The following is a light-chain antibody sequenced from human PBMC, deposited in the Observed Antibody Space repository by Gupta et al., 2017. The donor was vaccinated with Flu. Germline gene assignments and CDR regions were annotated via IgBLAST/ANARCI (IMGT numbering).Light chain of an antibody. CDR3: QSSDSRLSGSL. Sequence: PVQRFAISCAGVGANFDVPWYQQIPGAAPRLLIFGNFKRASGVPDRFSASKSGTSASLAITGLQADDEAVYYCQSSDSRLSGSLFGAGTKLTVL. CDR2: GNF. V-gene: IGLV1-40*01. CDR1: GANFD. J-gene: IGLJ3*02.